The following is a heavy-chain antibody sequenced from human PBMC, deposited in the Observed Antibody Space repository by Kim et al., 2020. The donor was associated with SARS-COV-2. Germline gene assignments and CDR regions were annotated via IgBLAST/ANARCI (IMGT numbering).Heavy chain of an antibody. CDR1: GFTFSRYG. V-gene: IGHV3-30*18. CDR2: ISSDGSGK. Sequence: GGSLRLSCAASGFTFSRYGMHWVRQAPGKGLEWVAVISSDGSGKYYADSVKGRFTISRDNSKNTLYLQMNSLRPEDTAVYYCAKAGGRYSKPFDPWGQGTLVTVSS. D-gene: IGHD6-13*01. J-gene: IGHJ5*02. CDR3: AKAGGRYSKPFDP.